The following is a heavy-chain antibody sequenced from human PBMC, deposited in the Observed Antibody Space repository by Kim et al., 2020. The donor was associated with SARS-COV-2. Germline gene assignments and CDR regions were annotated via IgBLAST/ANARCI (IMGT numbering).Heavy chain of an antibody. D-gene: IGHD6-13*01. Sequence: SLKSRVTISVDTSKNQFSLKLSSVTAADTAVYYCARELGIAAAGTDAFDIWGQGTMVTVSS. J-gene: IGHJ3*02. V-gene: IGHV4-59*01. CDR3: ARELGIAAAGTDAFDI.